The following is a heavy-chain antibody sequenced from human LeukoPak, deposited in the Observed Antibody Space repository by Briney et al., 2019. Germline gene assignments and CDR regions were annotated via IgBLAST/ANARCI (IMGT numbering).Heavy chain of an antibody. J-gene: IGHJ5*02. CDR3: AKEAVAGTYNWFDP. CDR2: ISWNSGSI. V-gene: IGHV3-9*03. Sequence: GGSLRLSCAASGFTFDDYAMHWVRQAPGKGLEWVSGISWNSGSIGYADSVKGRFTISRDNAKNSLYLQMNSLRAEDMALYYCAKEAVAGTYNWFDPWGQGTLVTVSS. CDR1: GFTFDDYA. D-gene: IGHD6-19*01.